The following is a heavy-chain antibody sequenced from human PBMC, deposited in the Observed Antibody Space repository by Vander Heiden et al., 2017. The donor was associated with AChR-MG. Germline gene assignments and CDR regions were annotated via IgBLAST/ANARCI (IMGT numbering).Heavy chain of an antibody. Sequence: EVQLLESGGGLVQPGGSLRLSCAASGFTFSSYAMSWVRQAPGKGLEWFSAISGSGGSTYYADSVKGRFTISRDNSKNTLYLQMNRLRAEDTAVYYCAKDTKVVVAAPFGPYYYYGMDVWGQGTTVTVSS. J-gene: IGHJ6*02. D-gene: IGHD2-15*01. CDR2: ISGSGGST. CDR1: GFTFSSYA. V-gene: IGHV3-23*01. CDR3: AKDTKVVVAAPFGPYYYYGMDV.